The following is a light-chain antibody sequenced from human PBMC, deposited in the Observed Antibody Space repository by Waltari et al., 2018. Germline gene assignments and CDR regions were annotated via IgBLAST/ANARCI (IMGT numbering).Light chain of an antibody. CDR3: QQYNNWPIT. CDR2: GAV. Sequence: EIVMTQSPATLSVSPGERATNSCRASESVTNNLAWYQKRPGHPPRLLIHGAVTRATEIAARFTGSGSGTEFTLTISNLQSEDFAVYYCQQYNNWPITFGGGTKVEIK. J-gene: IGKJ4*01. CDR1: ESVTNN. V-gene: IGKV3-15*01.